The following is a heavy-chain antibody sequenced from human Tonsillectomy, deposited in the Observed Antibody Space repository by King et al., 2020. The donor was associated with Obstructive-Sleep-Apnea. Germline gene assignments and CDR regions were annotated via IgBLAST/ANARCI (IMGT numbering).Heavy chain of an antibody. CDR1: GGSISSSFYC. CDR3: VRDDRAIDGANPYFVY. Sequence: QLQESGPGLVKPSETLSLTCSVSGGSISSSFYCWGWVRQPPGKGLEWIGSIDYTGSTYYNPSLESRVTMPADSSKNQFSLRLSSLTAADTAVYYCVRDDRAIDGANPYFVYWGQGTLVTVSS. J-gene: IGHJ4*02. V-gene: IGHV4-39*07. D-gene: IGHD4/OR15-4a*01. CDR2: IDYTGST.